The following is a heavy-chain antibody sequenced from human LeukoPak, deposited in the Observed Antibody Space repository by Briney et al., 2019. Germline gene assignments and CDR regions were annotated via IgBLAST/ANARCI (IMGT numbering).Heavy chain of an antibody. J-gene: IGHJ6*02. CDR1: GGSISSYY. CDR3: ARDKMADTAMGYYYYYGMDV. Sequence: RTSETLSLTCTVSGGSISSYYWSWIRQPAGKGLGWIGRIYTSGCTNYNPALKSRVTMSVDTSKNQFSLKLSSVTAADTAVYYCARDKMADTAMGYYYYYGMDVWGQGTTVTVSS. D-gene: IGHD5-18*01. V-gene: IGHV4-4*07. CDR2: IYTSGCT.